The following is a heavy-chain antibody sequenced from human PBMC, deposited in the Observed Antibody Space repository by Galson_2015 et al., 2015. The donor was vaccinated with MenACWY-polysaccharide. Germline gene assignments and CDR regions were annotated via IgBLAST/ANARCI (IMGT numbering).Heavy chain of an antibody. CDR3: ARLGGDVWSGYYIYYYYYYMDV. CDR2: IYYSGST. Sequence: SETLSLTCTVSGGSISSSSYYWGWIRQPPGKGLEWIGSIYYSGSTYYNPSLKSRVTISVDTSKNQYSLKLSSVTAADTAVYYCARLGGDVWSGYYIYYYYYYMDVWGKGTTVTVSS. CDR1: GGSISSSSYY. J-gene: IGHJ6*03. D-gene: IGHD3-3*01. V-gene: IGHV4-39*01.